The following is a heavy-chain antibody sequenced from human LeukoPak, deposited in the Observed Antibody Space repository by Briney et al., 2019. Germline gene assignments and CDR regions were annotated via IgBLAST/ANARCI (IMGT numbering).Heavy chain of an antibody. CDR1: GFTFSGSA. V-gene: IGHV3-73*01. Sequence: GGSLRLSCAASGFTFSGSAMHWVRQASGKGLERVGRIRSKANSYATAYAASVKGRFTISRDDSKNTAYLQMNSLKTEDTAVYYCTPNYYYDSSGFDYWGQGTLVTVSS. CDR2: IRSKANSYAT. J-gene: IGHJ4*02. CDR3: TPNYYYDSSGFDY. D-gene: IGHD3-22*01.